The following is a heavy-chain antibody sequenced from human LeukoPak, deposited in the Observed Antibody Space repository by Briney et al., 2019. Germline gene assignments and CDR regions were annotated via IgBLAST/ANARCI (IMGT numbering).Heavy chain of an antibody. D-gene: IGHD2-2*01. CDR3: ARGYCSSTSCYGGSY. V-gene: IGHV7-4-1*02. J-gene: IGHJ4*02. CDR2: INTNTGNP. CDR1: GYTFTSYA. Sequence: ASVKVSCKAPGYTFTSYAMNWVRQAPGQGPEWMGWINTNTGNPTYAQGFTGRFVFSLDTSVSTAYLQISSLKAEDTAVYYCARGYCSSTSCYGGSYWGQGTLVTVSS.